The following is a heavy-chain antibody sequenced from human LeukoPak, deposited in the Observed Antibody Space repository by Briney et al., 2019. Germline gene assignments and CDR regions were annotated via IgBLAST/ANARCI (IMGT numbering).Heavy chain of an antibody. J-gene: IGHJ4*02. CDR1: GFTVSSNY. D-gene: IGHD6-13*01. Sequence: GGSLRLSCAASGFTVSSNYMSWVRQAPGKGLEWVSVIYSGGSTYYADSVKGRFTISRDNSKNTLYLQMNSLRAEDTAVYYCASFRPDWGSSSWYRFDYWGQGTLVTVSS. V-gene: IGHV3-66*01. CDR2: IYSGGST. CDR3: ASFRPDWGSSSWYRFDY.